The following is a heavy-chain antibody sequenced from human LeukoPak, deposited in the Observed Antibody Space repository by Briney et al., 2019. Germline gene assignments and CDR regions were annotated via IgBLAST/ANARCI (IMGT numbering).Heavy chain of an antibody. CDR3: AKPHITGWDVYDV. Sequence: GGSLRLSCAASGFSFTNYAMSWVRQPPGKGLEWVSSISGSGGSTYYADSVKGRFTISRENSKNTLYLQMNSLRAEDAAIYFCAKPHITGWDVYDVWGQGTMVTVSS. V-gene: IGHV3-23*01. CDR2: ISGSGGST. CDR1: GFSFTNYA. J-gene: IGHJ3*01. D-gene: IGHD6-19*01.